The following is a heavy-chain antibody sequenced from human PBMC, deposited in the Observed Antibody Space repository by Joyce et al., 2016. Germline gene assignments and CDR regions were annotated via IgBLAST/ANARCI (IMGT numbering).Heavy chain of an antibody. Sequence: QVQVVQSGAEEKKPGASVKVSCKASGFTFTDYAIYWVRQAPGQTLEWMGWIKAGDGDIKYSQKFQGRATFARDTSATTVYMELTSLRVEDTAVYYCARASHGWYFDPWGQGTLVTVSS. CDR2: IKAGDGDI. CDR1: GFTFTDYA. V-gene: IGHV1-3*05. CDR3: ARASHGWYFDP. J-gene: IGHJ5*02. D-gene: IGHD6-19*01.